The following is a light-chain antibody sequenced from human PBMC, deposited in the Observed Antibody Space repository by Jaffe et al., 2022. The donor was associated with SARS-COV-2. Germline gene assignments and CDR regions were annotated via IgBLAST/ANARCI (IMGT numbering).Light chain of an antibody. V-gene: IGKV4-1*01. CDR3: QQYYTTPWT. J-gene: IGKJ1*01. Sequence: DTVMTQSPDSLAVSLGERATINCKSSQSVLYSSNNKNYLAWYQQKPGQPPQLLIYWASTRESGVPDRFSGSGSGTDFTLTISSLQAEDVAVYYCQQYYTTPWTFGQGTKVEIK. CDR1: QSVLYSSNNKNY. CDR2: WAS.